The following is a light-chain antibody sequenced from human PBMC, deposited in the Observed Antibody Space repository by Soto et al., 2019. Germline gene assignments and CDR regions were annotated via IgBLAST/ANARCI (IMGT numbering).Light chain of an antibody. V-gene: IGKV4-1*01. J-gene: IGKJ1*01. CDR3: QQYYSVPPT. CDR1: QSVLYSSNNENS. Sequence: DIVMTQSPDSLAVSLGERATINCKSSQSVLYSSNNENSLAWYQQKPGQPPKLLIYWASTRESGVPDRFSGGGSGTDFTLTISSLQAEDVAFYYCQQYYSVPPTFGQGTKVEI. CDR2: WAS.